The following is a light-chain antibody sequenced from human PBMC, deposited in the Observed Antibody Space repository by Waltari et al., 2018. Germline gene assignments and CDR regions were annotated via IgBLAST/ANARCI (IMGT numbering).Light chain of an antibody. J-gene: IGKJ3*01. Sequence: EIVLTQSPATLSLSPGERASLSRRASQSVSSHLAWYQQKPGQAPRLLIYEASNRATGIPSRFSGSGSGTDFTLTISSLEPEDFAVYYCQHRSNWQFTFGPGTRVDIK. CDR3: QHRSNWQFT. CDR2: EAS. CDR1: QSVSSH. V-gene: IGKV3-11*01.